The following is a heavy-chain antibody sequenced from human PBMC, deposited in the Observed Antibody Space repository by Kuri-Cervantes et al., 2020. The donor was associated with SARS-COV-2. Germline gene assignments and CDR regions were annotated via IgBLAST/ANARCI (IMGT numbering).Heavy chain of an antibody. D-gene: IGHD3-3*01. J-gene: IGHJ4*02. CDR1: GYTFTSYY. CDR3: ATGRRGFLEWFYFDY. CDR2: INPSGGST. Sequence: ASVKVSCKASGYTFTSYYMHWVRQAPGQGLEWMGIINPSGGSTSYAQKFQGRVTMTEDTSTDTAYMELSSLRSEDTAVYYCATGRRGFLEWFYFDYWGQGTLVTVSS. V-gene: IGHV1-46*01.